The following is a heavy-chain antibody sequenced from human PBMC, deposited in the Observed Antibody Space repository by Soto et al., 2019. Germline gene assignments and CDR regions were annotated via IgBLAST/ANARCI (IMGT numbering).Heavy chain of an antibody. V-gene: IGHV3-72*01. CDR1: GFSFGDYY. J-gene: IGHJ6*02. D-gene: IGHD5-12*01. Sequence: EVQLVESGGGLVQPGGSLRLSCVASGFSFGDYYIDWVRLAPGKGLEWVGRIRSKANSYTTKCAASVQGRFTISRDDSKNSPYLQMNSLKTEDTAMYFCSTRLNRVTTSIEYWGQGTTVTVSS. CDR2: IRSKANSYTT. CDR3: STRLNRVTTSIEY.